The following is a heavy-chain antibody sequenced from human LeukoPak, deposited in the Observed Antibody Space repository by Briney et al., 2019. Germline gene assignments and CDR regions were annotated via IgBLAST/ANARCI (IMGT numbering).Heavy chain of an antibody. D-gene: IGHD5-12*01. CDR1: GLYIFTFY. V-gene: IGHV4-59*08. CDR2: MYYSGST. CDR3: ARHSRGYDSEFGY. Sequence: ASETLSHTRTVSGLYIFTFYWSWTRPPPGKGLEWIGYMYYSGSTNYNHSLKSRVSITIDKSRNQFSLALSSVTAADTAVYYCARHSRGYDSEFGYWGQGTLVTVAS. J-gene: IGHJ4*02.